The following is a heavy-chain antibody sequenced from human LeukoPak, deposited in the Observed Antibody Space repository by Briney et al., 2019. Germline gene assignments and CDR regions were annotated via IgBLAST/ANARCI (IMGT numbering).Heavy chain of an antibody. CDR1: GGSISSSSYY. CDR3: ARTYGSGRLDAFDI. V-gene: IGHV4-39*07. CDR2: IYYSGST. D-gene: IGHD3-10*01. Sequence: SETLSLTCNVSGGSISSSSYYWGWIRQPPGKGLEWIGSIYYSGSTYYNPSLKSRVTISVDTSKNQFSLKLSSVTAADTAVYYCARTYGSGRLDAFDIWGQGTMVTVSS. J-gene: IGHJ3*02.